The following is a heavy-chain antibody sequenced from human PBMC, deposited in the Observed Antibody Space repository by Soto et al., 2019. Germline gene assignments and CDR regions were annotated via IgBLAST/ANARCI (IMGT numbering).Heavy chain of an antibody. CDR3: VSLAAAVRVFGF. CDR1: GYTFTTYG. Sequence: QVQLMQSGAEVQKPGASVRVSCKASGYTFTTYGITWVRQAPGQGLEWMGWISAYNGNTNYAQKFQERVTMTTDTSTNPANMELRSLRSDDTDVYYCVSLAAAVRVFGFWGQGSLVTGS. D-gene: IGHD3-3*01. J-gene: IGHJ1*01. V-gene: IGHV1-18*01. CDR2: ISAYNGNT.